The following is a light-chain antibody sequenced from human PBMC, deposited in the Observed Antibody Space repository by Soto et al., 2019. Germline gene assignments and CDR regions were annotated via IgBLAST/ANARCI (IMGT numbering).Light chain of an antibody. CDR3: QVWDSSSDHYV. V-gene: IGLV3-21*04. CDR1: KIGRKS. J-gene: IGLJ1*01. CDR2: YDN. Sequence: SYELTQPPSESVAPGATASITCGGDKIGRKSVHWYQQRPGQAPVLVMYYDNDRPSEIPERFSGSNSGNTATLSISRVEAGDEADYYCQVWDSSSDHYVFGTGTKLTVL.